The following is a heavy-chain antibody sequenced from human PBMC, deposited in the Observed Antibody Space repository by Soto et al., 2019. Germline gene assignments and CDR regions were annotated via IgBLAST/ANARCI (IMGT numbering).Heavy chain of an antibody. CDR3: ARESEDLTSNFDY. CDR1: GFTFSSYA. Sequence: PGGSLRLSCAASGFTFSSYAMHWVRQAPGKGLEWVAVISYDGSNKYYADSVKGRFTVSRDNAKNSVYLEMNSLSAEDTAVYYCARESEDLTSNFDYWGQGTLVTVSS. CDR2: ISYDGSNK. J-gene: IGHJ4*02. V-gene: IGHV3-30-3*01.